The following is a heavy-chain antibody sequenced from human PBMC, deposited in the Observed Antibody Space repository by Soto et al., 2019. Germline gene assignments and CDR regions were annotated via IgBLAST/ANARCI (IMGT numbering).Heavy chain of an antibody. CDR1: GYSFTDYH. CDR2: INPKSGGT. V-gene: IGHV1-2*04. Sequence: VSVQVSCKASGYSFTDYHIHWVRQAPGQGLEWLGRINPKSGGTSTAQKFQGWVTMTTDTSISTAYMELSRLRSDDTAVYYCARAARVGARLKGPAVDSWGQGTLGNGS. J-gene: IGHJ4*02. CDR3: ARAARVGARLKGPAVDS. D-gene: IGHD1-26*01.